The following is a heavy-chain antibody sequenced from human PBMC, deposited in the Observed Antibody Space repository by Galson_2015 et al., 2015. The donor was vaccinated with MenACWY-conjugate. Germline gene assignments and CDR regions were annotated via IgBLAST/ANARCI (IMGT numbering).Heavy chain of an antibody. V-gene: IGHV3-74*01. CDR2: IDPDGSTT. J-gene: IGHJ4*02. D-gene: IGHD1-26*01. Sequence: SLRLSCAPSGFTFSTYWMHWVRQAPGKGLEWVSRIDPDGSTTDYAESMKGRFTISRDNAKNTLFLQIHSLRVEDTAVYYCATAGSYRFDYWARGPWSPSPQ. CDR1: GFTFSTYW. CDR3: ATAGSYRFDY.